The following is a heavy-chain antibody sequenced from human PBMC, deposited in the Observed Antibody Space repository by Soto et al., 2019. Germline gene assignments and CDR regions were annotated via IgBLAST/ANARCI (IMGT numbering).Heavy chain of an antibody. V-gene: IGHV4-30-4*01. D-gene: IGHD1-7*01. Sequence: KPSETLSLTCTVSVGSISSGDYCWSWIRQPPGKGLEWIGYIYYSGSTYYNPSLKSRVTISVDTSKNQFSLKLRSVTAADTAVYYCATDLITGTTGYYYGMDVWGQGTTVTVSS. CDR3: ATDLITGTTGYYYGMDV. J-gene: IGHJ6*01. CDR1: VGSISSGDYC. CDR2: IYYSGST.